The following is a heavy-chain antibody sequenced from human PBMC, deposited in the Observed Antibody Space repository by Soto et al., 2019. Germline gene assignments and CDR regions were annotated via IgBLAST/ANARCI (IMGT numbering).Heavy chain of an antibody. CDR1: GFTFSYYA. Sequence: GGSLRLSCAASGFTFSYYAMHWVRQAPGKGLEWMAVISDNGNTKYLADSVKGRFTISRDTSKNTLYLQMSSLRVEDTAVYYCARDSSGPSWGQGTLVTVSS. J-gene: IGHJ4*02. CDR2: ISDNGNTK. V-gene: IGHV3-30-3*01. D-gene: IGHD6-19*01. CDR3: ARDSSGPS.